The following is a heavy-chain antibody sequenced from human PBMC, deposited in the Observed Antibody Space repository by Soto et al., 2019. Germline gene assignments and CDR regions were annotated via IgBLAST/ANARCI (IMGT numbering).Heavy chain of an antibody. Sequence: PGESLKISCKSYGYSFTTYWIAWVRQMPGKGLEWMGSIHPGESDTRYSPSFQGQVTISADRSITTAYLQWSSLKASDTAIYYCARHEAIYYNFYGMDVWGQGTTVTVSS. CDR3: ARHEAIYYNFYGMDV. CDR2: IHPGESDT. V-gene: IGHV5-51*01. J-gene: IGHJ6*02. CDR1: GYSFTTYW.